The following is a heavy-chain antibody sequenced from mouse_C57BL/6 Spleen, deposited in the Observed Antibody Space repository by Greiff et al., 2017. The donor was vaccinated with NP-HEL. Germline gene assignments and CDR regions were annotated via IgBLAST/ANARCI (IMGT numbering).Heavy chain of an antibody. D-gene: IGHD1-1*01. CDR1: GYAFSSSW. Sequence: VQLQQSGPELVKPGASVKISCKASGYAFSSSWMNWVKQRPGKGLEWIGRIYPGDGDTKYNGKFKGKATLTAAKYSSTAYMQLSSLTSEDSAVYFGAREGTYGSSLYYAMDYGGQGTSVTVSS. J-gene: IGHJ4*01. V-gene: IGHV1-82*01. CDR3: AREGTYGSSLYYAMDY. CDR2: IYPGDGDT.